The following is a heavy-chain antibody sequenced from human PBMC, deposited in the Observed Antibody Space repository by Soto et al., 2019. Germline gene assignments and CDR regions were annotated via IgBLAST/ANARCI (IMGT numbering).Heavy chain of an antibody. CDR2: TNPDGSST. V-gene: IGHV3-74*01. D-gene: IGHD6-19*01. Sequence: GGSLRLSCAAAGFNFRGYWMHWVRQAPGKGLMWVSRTNPDGSSTSYADSVKGRFTVSRDNAENTLYLQMNSLRAEDTAVYYCSREGGSGWEVYWGQGTLVTVSS. CDR1: GFNFRGYW. CDR3: SREGGSGWEVY. J-gene: IGHJ4*02.